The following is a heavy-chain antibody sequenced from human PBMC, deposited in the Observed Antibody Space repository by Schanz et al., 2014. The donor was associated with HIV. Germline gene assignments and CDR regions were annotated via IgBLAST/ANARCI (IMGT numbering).Heavy chain of an antibody. J-gene: IGHJ4*02. Sequence: QVQLVQSGAEVKKPGASVKVSCKASGYTFTSYGISWVRQAPGQGLEWMGWISVYNGNTKYARKFQGRVTMTTDTSTSTAYMDLRSLRSDDTAVYYCARGAAEMATMTPWRYWGQGTLVTVSS. D-gene: IGHD5-12*01. CDR2: ISVYNGNT. CDR1: GYTFTSYG. CDR3: ARGAAEMATMTPWRY. V-gene: IGHV1-18*01.